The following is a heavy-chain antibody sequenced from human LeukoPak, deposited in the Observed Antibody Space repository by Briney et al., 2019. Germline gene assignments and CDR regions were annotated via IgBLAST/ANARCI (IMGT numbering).Heavy chain of an antibody. V-gene: IGHV1-18*01. J-gene: IGHJ6*03. D-gene: IGHD5-12*01. CDR1: GYSFTNYG. CDR3: AKGSGYEAQYYYYYMDV. CDR2: ISAYNGYT. Sequence: WASVKVSCKASGYSFTNYGISWVRQAPGQGLEWMGWISAYNGYTHFAQKFQGRVTMTTDTSTSTAYMELRSLRSDDTAVYYCAKGSGYEAQYYYYYMDVWGKGTTVTISS.